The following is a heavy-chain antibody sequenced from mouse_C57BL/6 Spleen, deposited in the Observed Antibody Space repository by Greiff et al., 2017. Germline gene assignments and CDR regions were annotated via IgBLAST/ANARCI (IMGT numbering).Heavy chain of an antibody. CDR2: IDPNSGGT. V-gene: IGHV1-72*01. J-gene: IGHJ2*01. CDR3: ATLYYGYAGGDY. CDR1: GYTFTSYW. Sequence: QVQLQQPGAELVKPGASVKLSCKASGYTFTSYWMHWVKPRPGRGLEWIGRIDPNSGGTKYNEKFKSKATLTVNKPSNSAYMQLSSLTSDDSAVYYCATLYYGYAGGDYWGQGTTLTVSS. D-gene: IGHD2-2*01.